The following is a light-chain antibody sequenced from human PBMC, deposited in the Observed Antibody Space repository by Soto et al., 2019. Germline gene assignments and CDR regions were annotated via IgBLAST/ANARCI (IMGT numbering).Light chain of an antibody. J-gene: IGKJ1*01. CDR3: QQYNSYST. Sequence: DIQMTHAPSTLSASVGDRVTITCRASQSISSWLAWYQQKPGKAPKLLIYDASSLESGVPSRFSGSGSGTEFTLTISSLQPDDFATYYCQQYNSYSTFGQGTKVDSK. V-gene: IGKV1-5*01. CDR2: DAS. CDR1: QSISSW.